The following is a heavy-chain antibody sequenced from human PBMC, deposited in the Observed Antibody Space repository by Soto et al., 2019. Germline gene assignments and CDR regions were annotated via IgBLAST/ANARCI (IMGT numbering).Heavy chain of an antibody. CDR3: ASEPPTDDGMDV. Sequence: EVQLVESGGGLVQPGGSLRLSCAASGFTFSSYDMHWVRQATGKGLEWVSAIGTAGDTYYPGSVKGRFTISRENAKNSLDLQMNSRRAADTAVYSCASEPPTDDGMDVWGQGTTVTVSS. CDR2: IGTAGDT. V-gene: IGHV3-13*01. J-gene: IGHJ6*02. CDR1: GFTFSSYD.